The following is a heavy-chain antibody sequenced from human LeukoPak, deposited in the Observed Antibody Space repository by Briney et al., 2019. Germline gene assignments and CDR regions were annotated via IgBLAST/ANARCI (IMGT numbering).Heavy chain of an antibody. CDR1: GGSISSSNYF. V-gene: IGHV4-39*07. D-gene: IGHD2-15*01. CDR2: IYYSGTT. CDR3: ARGPYCSGGSCYSPGYYYYMDV. Sequence: SETLSLTCTVSGGSISSSNYFWGWIRQPPGKGLEWIGTIYYSGTTYYNPSLKSRVTISVDTSKNQFSLKLSSVTAADTAVYYCARGPYCSGGSCYSPGYYYYMDVWGKGTTVTISS. J-gene: IGHJ6*03.